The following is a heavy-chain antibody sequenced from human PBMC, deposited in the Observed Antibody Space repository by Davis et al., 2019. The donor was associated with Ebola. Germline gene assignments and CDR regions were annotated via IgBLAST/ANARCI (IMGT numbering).Heavy chain of an antibody. V-gene: IGHV1-18*01. CDR1: GYTFSIYG. CDR3: ARDRIPYSSSSNWFDP. CDR2: ISAYNGNT. J-gene: IGHJ5*02. D-gene: IGHD6-13*01. Sequence: AASVKVSCKASGYTFSIYGLSWVRQAPGQGLEWMGWISAYNGNTNYAQKLQGRVTMTTDTSTSTAYMELRSLRSDDTAVYYCARDRIPYSSSSNWFDPWGQGTLVTVSS.